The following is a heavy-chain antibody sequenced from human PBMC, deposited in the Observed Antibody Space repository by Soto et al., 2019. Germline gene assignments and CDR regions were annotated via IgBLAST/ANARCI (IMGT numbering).Heavy chain of an antibody. V-gene: IGHV3-21*01. CDR3: ARSSFDY. J-gene: IGHJ4*02. Sequence: PGGSLRLSCAASGFDFRSYTMDWVRQAPGKGLEWVSSISKTSSTISYADSVRGRFTISRDNAKNSLYLQINSLRAEDTAMYYCARSSFDYWGQGTLVTVSS. CDR2: ISKTSSTI. CDR1: GFDFRSYT.